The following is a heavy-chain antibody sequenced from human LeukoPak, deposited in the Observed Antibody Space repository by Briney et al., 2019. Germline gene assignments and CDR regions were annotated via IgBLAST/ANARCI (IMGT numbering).Heavy chain of an antibody. CDR1: GFTVSSYS. J-gene: IGHJ4*02. V-gene: IGHV3-21*01. Sequence: KSGGSLRLSCAVSGFTVSSYSMNWVRQAPGKGLEWISSVSSSSSYIYYADSVKGRFTISRDNAKNSLYLQMNSLRAEDTAVYYCARDRGIAAAGYVDYWGQGTLITVS. CDR2: VSSSSSYI. D-gene: IGHD6-13*01. CDR3: ARDRGIAAAGYVDY.